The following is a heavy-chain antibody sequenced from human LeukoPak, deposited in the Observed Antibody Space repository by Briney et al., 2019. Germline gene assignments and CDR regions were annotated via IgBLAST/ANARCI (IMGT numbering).Heavy chain of an antibody. CDR1: GGSVSGYY. D-gene: IGHD3-10*01. V-gene: IGHV4-59*06. Sequence: SETLSLTCTVSGGSVSGYYWSWIRQPPGKGLEWIGYIYYSGSTYYNPSLKSRVTISVDTSKNQFSLKLSSVTAADTAVYYCARMARGVIITGDAFDIWGQGTMVTVSS. CDR3: ARMARGVIITGDAFDI. CDR2: IYYSGST. J-gene: IGHJ3*02.